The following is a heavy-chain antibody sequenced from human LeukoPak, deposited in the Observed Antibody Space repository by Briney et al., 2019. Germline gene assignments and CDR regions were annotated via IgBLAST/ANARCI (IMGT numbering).Heavy chain of an antibody. V-gene: IGHV3-48*04. CDR3: ARDLLNDEGSSYFFDQ. J-gene: IGHJ4*02. D-gene: IGHD2-2*01. CDR1: GFTSSSYN. Sequence: RRSLRLSCAASGFTSSSYNMNWVRQAPGKGLEWVSYISKSSDRIYHADSVKGRFTISRDNAKNSLYLQMDSLRAEDTAVYYCARDLLNDEGSSYFFDQWGQGTLVTVSS. CDR2: ISKSSDRI.